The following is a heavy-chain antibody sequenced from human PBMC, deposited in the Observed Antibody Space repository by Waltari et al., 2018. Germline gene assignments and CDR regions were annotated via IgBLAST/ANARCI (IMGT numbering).Heavy chain of an antibody. Sequence: QVQLVQSGAEVKKPGASVQVSCKASGYTFTSYDLNWVRQATGQGLEWMGWMNPNSGNTGYAQKFQGRVTITRNTSISTAYMELSSLRSEDTAVYYCARVRGSYLDAFDIWGQGTMVTVSS. CDR1: GYTFTSYD. J-gene: IGHJ3*02. D-gene: IGHD1-26*01. CDR3: ARVRGSYLDAFDI. V-gene: IGHV1-8*03. CDR2: MNPNSGNT.